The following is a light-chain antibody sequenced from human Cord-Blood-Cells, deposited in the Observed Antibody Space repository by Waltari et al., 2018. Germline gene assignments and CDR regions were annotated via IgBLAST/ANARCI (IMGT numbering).Light chain of an antibody. J-gene: IGLJ2*01. V-gene: IGLV2-23*01. CDR2: EGS. Sequence: QSALTQPASVSGSPGQSITISCTGTSSDVGSYNLVSWYQQHPGKAPKLMIYEGSKRTSGVSNRVPGSKSGNTASLTISGLQAEDEADYYCCSYAGSSTCGFGGGTKLTVL. CDR1: SSDVGSYNL. CDR3: CSYAGSSTCG.